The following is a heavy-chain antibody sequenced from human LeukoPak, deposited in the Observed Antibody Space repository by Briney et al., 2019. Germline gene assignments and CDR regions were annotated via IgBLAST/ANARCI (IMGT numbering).Heavy chain of an antibody. D-gene: IGHD3-10*01. V-gene: IGHV7-4-1*02. CDR1: GYTFTSYA. J-gene: IGHJ4*02. CDR2: INTNTGNP. CDR3: ARDWNVLLWFGESLVDPYYFDY. Sequence: GASVKVSCKASGYTFTSYAMNWVRQAPGQGLEWMGWINTNTGNPTYAQGFTGRFVFSLDTSVSTAYLQISSLKAEDTAVYYCARDWNVLLWFGESLVDPYYFDYWGQGTLVTVSS.